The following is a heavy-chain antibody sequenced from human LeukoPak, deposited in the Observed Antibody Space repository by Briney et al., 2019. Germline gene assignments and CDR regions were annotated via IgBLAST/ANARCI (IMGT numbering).Heavy chain of an antibody. CDR2: INQDGTEK. CDR3: AKVAKYYYGPETYYFFEQ. J-gene: IGHJ4*02. CDR1: GFPFSTYW. D-gene: IGHD3-10*01. V-gene: IGHV3-7*01. Sequence: GESLRLSCASSGFPFSTYWMSWVRQAPGKGLEWVANINQDGTEKYYVDSVKGGFTISRDYAKNSLYLQMNSLRVEDTAVYYCAKVAKYYYGPETYYFFEQWGQGTPVTASS.